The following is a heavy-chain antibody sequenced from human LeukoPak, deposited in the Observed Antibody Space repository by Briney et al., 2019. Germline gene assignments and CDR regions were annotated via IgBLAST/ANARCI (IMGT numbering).Heavy chain of an antibody. Sequence: GGSLRLSCAASGFTFSSYWMSWVRQAPGKGLEWVANIKQDGSEKYYVGSVKGRFTISRDNAKNSLYLQMNSLRAEDTAVYYCARAPTGGYYYYYMDVWGKGTTVAVSS. J-gene: IGHJ6*03. D-gene: IGHD1-14*01. V-gene: IGHV3-7*01. CDR3: ARAPTGGYYYYYMDV. CDR1: GFTFSSYW. CDR2: IKQDGSEK.